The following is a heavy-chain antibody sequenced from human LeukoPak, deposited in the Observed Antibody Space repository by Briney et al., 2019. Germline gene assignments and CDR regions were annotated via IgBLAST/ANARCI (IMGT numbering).Heavy chain of an antibody. Sequence: GGSLRLSCAASGFTFSSYSMNWVRQAPGKGLEWVSYISSSSSTIYYADSVKGRFTISRDNSKNTLYLQMNSLRAEDTAVYYCARRGDSGSQTYFDYWGQGTLVTVSS. CDR3: ARRGDSGSQTYFDY. J-gene: IGHJ4*02. CDR2: ISSSSSTI. V-gene: IGHV3-48*01. D-gene: IGHD1-26*01. CDR1: GFTFSSYS.